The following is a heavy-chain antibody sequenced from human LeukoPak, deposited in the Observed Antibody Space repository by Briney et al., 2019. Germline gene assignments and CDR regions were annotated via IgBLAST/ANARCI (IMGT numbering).Heavy chain of an antibody. J-gene: IGHJ3*02. CDR1: GGSISNSSFY. CDR3: ARDSSSWKTDAFDI. V-gene: IGHV4-39*07. D-gene: IGHD6-13*01. Sequence: SETLSLTCTVSGGSISNSSFYWGWIRQPPGKGLEWIGSIYYSGSTYYNPSLKSRVTISVDTSKNQFSLKLSSVTAADTAVYYCARDSSSWKTDAFDIWGQGTMVTVSS. CDR2: IYYSGST.